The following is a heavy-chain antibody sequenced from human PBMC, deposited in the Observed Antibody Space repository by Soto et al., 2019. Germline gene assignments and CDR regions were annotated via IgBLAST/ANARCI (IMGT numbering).Heavy chain of an antibody. D-gene: IGHD6-13*01. Sequence: QVQLQESGPGLVKPSGTLSLTCAVSGVSIRSHDWWTWVRQPPGKGLEWIGESHQSGNTNYNSSLERRVTISVDKSKNQCSMKLTSVTVADTAVYYGLTRDSSRFYWGQGTLVPVSS. CDR2: SHQSGNT. CDR1: GVSIRSHDW. V-gene: IGHV4-4*02. CDR3: LTRDSSRFY. J-gene: IGHJ4*02.